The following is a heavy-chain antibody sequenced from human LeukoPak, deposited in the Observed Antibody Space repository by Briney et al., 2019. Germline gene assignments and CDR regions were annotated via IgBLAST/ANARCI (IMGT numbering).Heavy chain of an antibody. J-gene: IGHJ3*02. V-gene: IGHV4-34*01. CDR3: ARTSHDCGGNSASYAFDI. CDR2: INHSGST. CDR1: GGSISSYY. D-gene: IGHD4-23*01. Sequence: SETLSLTCTVSGGSISSYYWSWIRQPPGKGLEWIGEINHSGSTNYNPSLKSRVTISVDTSKNQFSLKLSSVTAADTAVYYCARTSHDCGGNSASYAFDIGGKGKMVTVSS.